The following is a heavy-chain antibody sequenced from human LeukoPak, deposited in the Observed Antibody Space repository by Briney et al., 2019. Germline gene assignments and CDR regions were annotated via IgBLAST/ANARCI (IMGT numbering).Heavy chain of an antibody. Sequence: PSETLSLTCTVSGGSISSSTYYWGWIRQPPGKGLEWIGTIYYSGSTYYNPSLKSRVTISVDTSKNQFSLKLSSVTAADTAVYYCARRDRLEPLDVWGQGTTVTVSS. CDR3: ARRDRLEPLDV. CDR2: IYYSGST. J-gene: IGHJ6*02. CDR1: GGSISSSTYY. D-gene: IGHD1-1*01. V-gene: IGHV4-39*01.